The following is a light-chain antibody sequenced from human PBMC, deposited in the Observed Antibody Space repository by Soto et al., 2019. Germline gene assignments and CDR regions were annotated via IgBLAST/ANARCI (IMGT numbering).Light chain of an antibody. CDR1: QSVSSSN. CDR2: LAS. J-gene: IGKJ1*01. CDR3: QQYGSSPRT. Sequence: EIVLTQSPGTLSLSPGERATLSCRASQSVSSSNLAWYQQKAGQAPRLLIDLASSRATGIPDRFSGSGSGTAFTLTISSLEPEDFAVYYCQQYGSSPRTFGQGTKVEIK. V-gene: IGKV3-20*01.